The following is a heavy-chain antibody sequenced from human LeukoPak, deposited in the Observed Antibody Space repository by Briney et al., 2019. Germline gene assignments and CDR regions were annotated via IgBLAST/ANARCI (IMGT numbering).Heavy chain of an antibody. D-gene: IGHD2-2*01. CDR2: ISGSGRVK. J-gene: IGHJ4*02. CDR3: AKDRRSNCFSVDS. V-gene: IGHV3-23*01. Sequence: PGGSLRLSCAASGFRVSSFGMRWVRQAPGKGLEWVSTISGSGRVKDDAEGRFSISRDNSKNIVYLQMSSLRVDDTAVYYCAKDRRSNCFSVDSWGQGTLVTVSS. CDR1: GFRVSSFG.